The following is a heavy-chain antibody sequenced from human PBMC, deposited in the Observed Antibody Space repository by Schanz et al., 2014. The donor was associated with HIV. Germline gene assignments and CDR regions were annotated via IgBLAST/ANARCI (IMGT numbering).Heavy chain of an antibody. Sequence: EVQMLESGGGSVQPGGSLRLSCAASGFTFSNFAMSWVRQAPGKEQEWVSSISGSGVSTFYAGSVKLRFAISRDKSKNTLYLQMNSLRVEDTAVYYCAKMARSVAANDNFDYWGQGTLVTVSS. CDR3: AKMARSVAANDNFDY. CDR1: GFTFSNFA. D-gene: IGHD6-19*01. CDR2: ISGSGVST. V-gene: IGHV3-23*01. J-gene: IGHJ4*02.